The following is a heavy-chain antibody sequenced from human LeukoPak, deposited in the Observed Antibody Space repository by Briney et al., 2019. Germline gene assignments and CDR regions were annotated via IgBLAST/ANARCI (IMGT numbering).Heavy chain of an antibody. CDR1: GFTFSSYS. CDR2: ISSSSSYI. J-gene: IGHJ5*02. CDR3: ARVGIAARTLYNWFDP. V-gene: IGHV3-21*01. D-gene: IGHD6-6*01. Sequence: GGSLRLSCAASGFTFSSYSMNWVRQAPGKGLEWVSFISSSSSYIHYADSVKGRFTISRDNAKNSLYLQMNSLGAEDTAVYYCARVGIAARTLYNWFDPWGQGTLVTVSS.